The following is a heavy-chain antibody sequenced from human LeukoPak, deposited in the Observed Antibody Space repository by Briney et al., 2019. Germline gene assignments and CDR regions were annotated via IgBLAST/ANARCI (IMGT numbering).Heavy chain of an antibody. V-gene: IGHV3-30-3*01. D-gene: IGHD3-3*01. Sequence: PGGSLRLSCAASGFTFSSYAMHWVRQAPGKGLEWVAVISYDGSNKYYADSVKGRFTISRDNSKNTLYLQMNSLRAEDTAVYYCTNAPGVGGFWSGYSNYYYYGMDVWGQGTTVTVSS. J-gene: IGHJ6*02. CDR1: GFTFSSYA. CDR3: TNAPGVGGFWSGYSNYYYYGMDV. CDR2: ISYDGSNK.